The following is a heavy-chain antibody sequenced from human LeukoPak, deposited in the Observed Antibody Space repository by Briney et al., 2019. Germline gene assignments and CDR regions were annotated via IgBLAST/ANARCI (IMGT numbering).Heavy chain of an antibody. CDR2: IKEDASKI. V-gene: IGHV3-7*01. CDR1: GFTFRNFW. CDR3: ARDGDGLIFPTDS. D-gene: IGHD2-21*01. Sequence: PGGSLRLSCAASGFTFRNFWISWVRQAPGKGLERVADIKEDASKIYYLDSVKGRFTISRDNAKNSLCLQMNSLRAEDTAVYYCARDGDGLIFPTDSRGQGTLVTVSS. J-gene: IGHJ4*02.